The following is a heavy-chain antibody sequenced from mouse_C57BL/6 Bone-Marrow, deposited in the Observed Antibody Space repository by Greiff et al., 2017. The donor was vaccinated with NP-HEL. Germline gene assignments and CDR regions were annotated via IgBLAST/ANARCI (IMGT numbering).Heavy chain of an antibody. V-gene: IGHV5-6*01. D-gene: IGHD1-1*01. Sequence: EVHLVESGGDLVKPGGSLKLSCAASGFTFSSYGMSWVRQTPDKRLEWVATISSGGSYTYYPDSVKGRFTISRDNAKNTLYLQMSSLKSEDTAMYYCARHETTVGKSFDYWGQGTTLTVSS. CDR1: GFTFSSYG. J-gene: IGHJ2*01. CDR3: ARHETTVGKSFDY. CDR2: ISSGGSYT.